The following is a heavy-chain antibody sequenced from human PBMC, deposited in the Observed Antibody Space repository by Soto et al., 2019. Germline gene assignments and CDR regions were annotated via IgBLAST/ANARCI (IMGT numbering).Heavy chain of an antibody. Sequence: LRLSCAASGFTFSSYAMHWVRQAPGKGLEWVAVISYDGSNKYYADSVKGRFTISRDNSKNTLYLQMNSLRAEDTAVYYCARVGYSSSWYLGYYYYGMDVWGQGTTVTVSS. D-gene: IGHD6-13*01. CDR3: ARVGYSSSWYLGYYYYGMDV. CDR1: GFTFSSYA. V-gene: IGHV3-30-3*01. J-gene: IGHJ6*02. CDR2: ISYDGSNK.